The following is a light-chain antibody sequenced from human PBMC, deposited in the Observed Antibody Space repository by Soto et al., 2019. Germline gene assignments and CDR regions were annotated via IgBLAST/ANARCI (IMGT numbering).Light chain of an antibody. CDR1: QGISSW. CDR3: QQANSFPIT. J-gene: IGKJ5*01. CDR2: AAS. Sequence: DIQMTQSPSSVSASVGDRVTITCRASQGISSWVAWYQQKPVKAPKLLIYAASSLQSGVPSRFSGSGSGTDFTLTISSLQPEDFATYYCQQANSFPITFGQGTRLEIK. V-gene: IGKV1-12*01.